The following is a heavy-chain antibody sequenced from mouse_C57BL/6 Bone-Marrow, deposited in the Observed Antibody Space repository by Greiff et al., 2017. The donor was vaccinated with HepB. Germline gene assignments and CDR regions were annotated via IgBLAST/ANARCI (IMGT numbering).Heavy chain of an antibody. Sequence: EVHLVESGGGLVKPGGSLKLSCAASGFTFSDYGMHWVRQAPEKGLEWVAYISSGSSTIYYADTVKGRFTISIDNAKNTLFLQMTSLRSEDTAMYYGAREGGKGNYYYARDYWGQGTSVTVSA. CDR2: ISSGSSTI. V-gene: IGHV5-17*01. J-gene: IGHJ4*01. CDR1: GFTFSDYG. D-gene: IGHD2-1*01. CDR3: AREGGKGNYYYARDY.